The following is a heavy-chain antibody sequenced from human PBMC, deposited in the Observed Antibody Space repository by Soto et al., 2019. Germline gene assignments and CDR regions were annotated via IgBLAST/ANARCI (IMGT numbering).Heavy chain of an antibody. CDR3: ARAGKYSSSWYVREEFLGY. CDR1: GYTFTSYD. V-gene: IGHV1-8*01. D-gene: IGHD6-13*01. CDR2: MNPNSGNT. Sequence: ASVKVSCKASGYTFTSYDINWVRQATGQGLEWMGWMNPNSGNTGYAQKFQGRVTMTRNTSISTAYMELSSLRSEDTAVYYCARAGKYSSSWYVREEFLGYWGQGTLVTVSS. J-gene: IGHJ4*02.